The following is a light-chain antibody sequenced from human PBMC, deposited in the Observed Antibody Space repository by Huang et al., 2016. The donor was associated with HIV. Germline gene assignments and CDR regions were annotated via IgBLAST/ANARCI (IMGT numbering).Light chain of an antibody. J-gene: IGKJ4*01. Sequence: DIQMTQSPSSLSASVGDRVTITCQASHDISNYLNWYQQKPGQAPKLLIYDASNLETGDPSRFSGSGSGTDFTFTISSLQPEDIATYYCQHFDNLALTFGGGTKVQIK. CDR2: DAS. CDR1: HDISNY. CDR3: QHFDNLALT. V-gene: IGKV1-33*01.